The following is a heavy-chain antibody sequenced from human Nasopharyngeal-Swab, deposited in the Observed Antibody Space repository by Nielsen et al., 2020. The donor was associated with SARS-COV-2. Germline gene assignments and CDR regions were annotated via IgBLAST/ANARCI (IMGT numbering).Heavy chain of an antibody. Sequence: VRQAPGRGLEWVSTIRGDSGSTHYADSVKGRFIIPRDNSQNMLYMEMNSLRAEDTAEYYCARAGTFCVVTSCYPNWFDSWGQGSLVTVSS. V-gene: IGHV3-23*01. CDR3: ARAGTFCVVTSCYPNWFDS. D-gene: IGHD2-2*01. J-gene: IGHJ5*01. CDR2: IRGDSGST.